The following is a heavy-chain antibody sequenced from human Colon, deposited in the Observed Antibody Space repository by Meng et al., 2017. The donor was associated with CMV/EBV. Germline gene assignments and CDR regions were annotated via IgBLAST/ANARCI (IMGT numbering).Heavy chain of an antibody. CDR2: IITISGTT. D-gene: IGHD2-21*02. CDR1: KGTFTSYP. CDR3: ARVICGGDCYLDY. V-gene: IGHV1-69*12. J-gene: IGHJ4*02. Sequence: QVHLRQSGAEVKKPGSSVKVTCKASKGTFTSYPISWVRQGPGQGFEWVGGIITISGTTDYAQKFQGRVTITADESTSTAYMKLSNLRSEDTAIYYCARVICGGDCYLDYWGRGTLVTVSS.